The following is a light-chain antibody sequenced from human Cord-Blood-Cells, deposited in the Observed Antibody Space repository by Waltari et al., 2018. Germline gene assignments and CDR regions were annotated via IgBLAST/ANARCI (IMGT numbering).Light chain of an antibody. CDR1: SSYVGVYNY. Sequence: QSALTQPASVSGSPGQSLTISCTGTSSYVGVYNYSSWYQQHPGKAPKLMIYDVSNRPTGGSNRCSGSKSGNTASLTISAIQAEDEADYCCSSYTGSSTLYVFGTGTKVTVL. CDR3: SSYTGSSTLYV. CDR2: DVS. J-gene: IGLJ1*01. V-gene: IGLV2-14*01.